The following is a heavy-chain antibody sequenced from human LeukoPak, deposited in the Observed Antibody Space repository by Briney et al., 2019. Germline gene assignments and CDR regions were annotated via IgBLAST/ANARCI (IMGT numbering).Heavy chain of an antibody. CDR1: GGSISSYY. J-gene: IGHJ4*02. CDR2: IYYSGST. CDR3: AGGRGSYLFDY. V-gene: IGHV4-59*01. D-gene: IGHD1-26*01. Sequence: PSETLSLTCTVSGGSISSYYWSWIRQPPGKGLEWIGYIYYSGSTNYNPSLKSRVTISVDTSKNQFSLKLSSVTAADTAVYYCAGGRGSYLFDYWGQGTLVTVSS.